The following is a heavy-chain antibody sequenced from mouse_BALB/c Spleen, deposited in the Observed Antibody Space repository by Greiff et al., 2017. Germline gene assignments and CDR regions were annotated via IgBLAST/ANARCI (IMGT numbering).Heavy chain of an antibody. Sequence: EVKLMESGAELVKPGASVKLSCTASGFNIKDTYMHWVKQRPEQGLEWIGRIDPANGNTKYDPKFQGKATITADTSSNTAYLQLSSLTSEDTAVYYCARSLTAYFDYWGQGTTLTVSS. V-gene: IGHV14-3*02. CDR3: ARSLTAYFDY. CDR1: GFNIKDTY. J-gene: IGHJ2*01. D-gene: IGHD1-2*01. CDR2: IDPANGNT.